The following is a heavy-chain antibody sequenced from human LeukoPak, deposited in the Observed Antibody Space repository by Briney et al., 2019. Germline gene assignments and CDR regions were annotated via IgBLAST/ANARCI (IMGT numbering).Heavy chain of an antibody. V-gene: IGHV1-69*13. CDR3: ARDPGYCSSTSCYAFDY. CDR1: GGTFSSYA. D-gene: IGHD2-2*01. CDR2: IIPIFGTA. J-gene: IGHJ4*02. Sequence: SVKVSCKASGGTFSSYAISWVRRAPGQGLEWMGGIIPIFGTANYAQKFQGRVTITADESTSTAYMELSSLRSEDTAVYYCARDPGYCSSTSCYAFDYWGQGTLVTVSS.